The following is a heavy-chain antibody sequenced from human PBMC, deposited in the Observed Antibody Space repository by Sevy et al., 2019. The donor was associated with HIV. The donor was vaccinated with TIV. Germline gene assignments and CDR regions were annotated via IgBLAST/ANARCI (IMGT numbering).Heavy chain of an antibody. V-gene: IGHV1-69*13. J-gene: IGHJ2*01. CDR2: NIPMLGTS. CDR3: ARDLYYSDSSGYPNYWYFDL. CDR1: GGTFSNYA. Sequence: ASVKVSCKASGGTFSNYAISWVRQAPGQGLEWMGGNIPMLGTSNYAQKFRGRVTVTADQSTSTAYMELRGLRSDDTAVYYCARDLYYSDSSGYPNYWYFDLWGRGTLVTVSS. D-gene: IGHD3-22*01.